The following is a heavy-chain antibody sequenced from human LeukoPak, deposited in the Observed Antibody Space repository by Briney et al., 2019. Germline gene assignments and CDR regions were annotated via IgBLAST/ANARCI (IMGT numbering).Heavy chain of an antibody. D-gene: IGHD3-10*01. CDR2: IKSKTDGGIT. Sequence: GGSLRLSCAASGFTFSNAWMSWVRQAPGKGLEWVGRIKSKTDGGITDYAAPVKGRFTISRDDSKNTLYLQMNSLKTEDTAVYYCTTGSLSGGYWGQGTLVTVSS. V-gene: IGHV3-15*01. J-gene: IGHJ4*02. CDR3: TTGSLSGGY. CDR1: GFTFSNAW.